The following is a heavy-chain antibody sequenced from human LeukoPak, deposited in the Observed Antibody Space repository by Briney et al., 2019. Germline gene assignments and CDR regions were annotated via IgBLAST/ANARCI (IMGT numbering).Heavy chain of an antibody. CDR1: GGSISSSTYY. V-gene: IGHV4-39*07. CDR3: ARDKYGMDV. CDR2: IFYSGST. J-gene: IGHJ6*02. Sequence: SETLSLTCTVSGGSISSSTYYWAWIRQPPGKGLEWVGNIFYSGSTYYNPSLKSRVTISVDTSKNQFSLKLTSVTAADTAVYYCARDKYGMDVWGQGTTVTVSS.